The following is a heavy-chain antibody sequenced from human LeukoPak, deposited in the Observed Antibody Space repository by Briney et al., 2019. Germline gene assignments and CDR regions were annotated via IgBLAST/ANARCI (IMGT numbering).Heavy chain of an antibody. Sequence: GESLKISCKGSGNSFASYWIGWVRQMPGKGLEWMGIIYPDDSDTRYSPSFQGQVTITADKSISTAYLQWSSLKASDTAMYYCARPNWARRYFDYWGQGTLVTVSS. CDR3: ARPNWARRYFDY. V-gene: IGHV5-51*01. J-gene: IGHJ4*02. D-gene: IGHD7-27*01. CDR2: IYPDDSDT. CDR1: GNSFASYW.